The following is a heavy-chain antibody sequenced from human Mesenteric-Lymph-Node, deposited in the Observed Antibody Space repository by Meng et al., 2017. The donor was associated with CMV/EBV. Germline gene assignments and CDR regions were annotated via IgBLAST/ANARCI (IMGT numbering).Heavy chain of an antibody. Sequence: SGPTLVKPTQTLTLTCTFSGFSLSTSGVGVGWIRQPPGKALEWLALIYWNDDKRYSPSLKSRLTITKDTSKNQVVLTMTNMDPVDTATYYCAHILAIYDFWSGPLPGGMDVWGQGTTVTVSS. CDR1: GFSLSTSGVG. V-gene: IGHV2-5*01. CDR2: IYWNDDK. J-gene: IGHJ6*02. D-gene: IGHD3-3*01. CDR3: AHILAIYDFWSGPLPGGMDV.